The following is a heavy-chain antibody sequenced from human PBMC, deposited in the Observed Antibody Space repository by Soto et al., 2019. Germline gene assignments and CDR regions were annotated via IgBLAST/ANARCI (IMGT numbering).Heavy chain of an antibody. D-gene: IGHD3-3*01. J-gene: IGHJ5*02. Sequence: PSETLSLTCTVSGGSISTYYWSGIRQPPGKGLEWIGYISYIGNTNYNPSLKSRITMSIDTSKNQFSLKLTSVTAADTAIYYCARTIYDFWSGYYSGPQPKNWFDPWGQGTLVTVSS. CDR3: ARTIYDFWSGYYSGPQPKNWFDP. CDR1: GGSISTYY. V-gene: IGHV4-59*01. CDR2: ISYIGNT.